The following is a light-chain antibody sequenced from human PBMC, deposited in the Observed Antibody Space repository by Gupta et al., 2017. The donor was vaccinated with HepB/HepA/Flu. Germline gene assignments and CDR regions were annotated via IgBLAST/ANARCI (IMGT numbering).Light chain of an antibody. CDR1: QSLLKNNGRTS. CDR2: GVA. J-gene: IGKJ5*01. V-gene: IGKV2-28*01. CDR3: MLLIEPPFT. Sequence: DIVMTQSPFSLPVTPGESASISCRSSQSLLKNNGRTSLYWYLQKPGQSPPLLIYGVANRASVVPDRFSGCGSGTDFTLKISGVEAADVGIYYCMLLIEPPFTFGQGTRLEI.